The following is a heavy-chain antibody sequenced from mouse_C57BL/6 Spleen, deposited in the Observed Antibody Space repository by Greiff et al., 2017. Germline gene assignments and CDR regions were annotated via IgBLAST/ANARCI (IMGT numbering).Heavy chain of an antibody. D-gene: IGHD1-1*01. J-gene: IGHJ4*01. Sequence: QVQLQQPGAELVKPGASVKLSCKASGYTFTSYWMHWVKQRPGRGLEWIGRIDPNRGGTKYNEKFKSKATLTVDKPSSTAYMQLSSLTSEDSAVYYCARGFGSRSLYAMDYWGQGTSVTVSS. CDR2: IDPNRGGT. CDR3: ARGFGSRSLYAMDY. CDR1: GYTFTSYW. V-gene: IGHV1-72*01.